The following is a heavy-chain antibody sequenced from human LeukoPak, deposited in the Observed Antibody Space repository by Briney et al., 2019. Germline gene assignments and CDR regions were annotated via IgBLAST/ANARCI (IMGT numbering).Heavy chain of an antibody. CDR2: IKQDGSEK. CDR3: ARGPATPGIAAAWGGY. D-gene: IGHD6-13*01. Sequence: GGSLRLSRAASGFTFSNYWMTWVRQAPGKGLEWVANIKQDGSEKYYVDSVKGRFTISRDNAKNSLYLQMNSLRAEDTAVYYCARGPATPGIAAAWGGYWGQGTLVTVSS. J-gene: IGHJ4*02. CDR1: GFTFSNYW. V-gene: IGHV3-7*01.